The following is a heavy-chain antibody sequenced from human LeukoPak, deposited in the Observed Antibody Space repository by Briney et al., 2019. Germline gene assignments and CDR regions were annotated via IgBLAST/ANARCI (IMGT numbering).Heavy chain of an antibody. CDR1: GGSISGFH. CDR3: ARQLAVAATAFDY. Sequence: SETLSLTCTVSGGSISGFHWSWIRQPPGKGLEWVGYIYSTGSTNYNPSLKSRVTFSVDTSKNQFSLKLSSVTVADTAVYFCARQLAVAATAFDYWAREPWSPSPQ. J-gene: IGHJ4*02. D-gene: IGHD2-15*01. V-gene: IGHV4-59*08. CDR2: IYSTGST.